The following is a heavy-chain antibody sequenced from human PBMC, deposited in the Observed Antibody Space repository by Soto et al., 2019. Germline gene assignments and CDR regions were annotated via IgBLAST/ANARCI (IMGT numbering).Heavy chain of an antibody. D-gene: IGHD2-2*01. J-gene: IGHJ4*02. CDR1: GYSFTAYW. CDR3: TRRASSSFYRFCF. Sequence: GESLKISCQASGYSFTAYWITWVRQMPGKGLEWMATIDPSDSYVDYSPSFRGHVTFSVDRSITTVYLQWNSLKASDSAMYFCTRRASSSFYRFCFWGQGALVTVSS. CDR2: IDPSDSYV. V-gene: IGHV5-10-1*01.